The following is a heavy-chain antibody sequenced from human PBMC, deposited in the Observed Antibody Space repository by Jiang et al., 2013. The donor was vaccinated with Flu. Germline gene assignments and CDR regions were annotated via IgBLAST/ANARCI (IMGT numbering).Heavy chain of an antibody. D-gene: IGHD2-21*01. Sequence: CGSGLVKPSETLSLTCAVYGGSLSGYYWSWIRQPPGKGLEWIGEINHGGSTTYNPSLKSRVTISVDTSKNQFSLKLNSVTAADAALYYCTRIQLYPTGVIDLWDQGMLVTASS. CDR2: INHGGST. CDR1: GGSLSGYY. J-gene: IGHJ5*02. V-gene: IGHV4-34*01. CDR3: TRIQLYPTGVIDL.